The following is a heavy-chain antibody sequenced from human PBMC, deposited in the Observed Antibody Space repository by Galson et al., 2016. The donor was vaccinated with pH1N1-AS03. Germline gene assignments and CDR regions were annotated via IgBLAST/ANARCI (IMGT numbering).Heavy chain of an antibody. D-gene: IGHD2-2*01. CDR3: AGVQGGCSRTRSYQDP. CDR1: GDSISSTHW. Sequence: LSLTCAVSGDSISSTHWWTWVRQSPGKGLEWIGEIYHSGTTNYNQSLQSRVTISVDKSKTQFPLKLNSVNAVDTAIYYRAGVQGGCSRTRSYQDPWGQGTLVTVSS. J-gene: IGHJ5*02. CDR2: IYHSGTT. V-gene: IGHV4-4*02.